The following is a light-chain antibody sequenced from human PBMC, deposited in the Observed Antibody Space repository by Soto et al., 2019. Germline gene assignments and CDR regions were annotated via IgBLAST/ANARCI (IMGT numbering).Light chain of an antibody. CDR1: SSNIGSNT. CDR2: EDN. V-gene: IGLV1-44*01. Sequence: QSVLTQPPSASGTPGQRVTISCSGSSSNIGSNTVNWYQQLPGTAPKLLIYEDNTRPSGVPDRFSASKSGTSASLAITGLQAEDEADYYCQSYDTGLSVYVFGTGTKVTVL. CDR3: QSYDTGLSVYV. J-gene: IGLJ1*01.